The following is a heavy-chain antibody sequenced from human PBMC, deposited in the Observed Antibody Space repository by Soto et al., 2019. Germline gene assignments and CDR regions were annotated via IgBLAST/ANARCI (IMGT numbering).Heavy chain of an antibody. V-gene: IGHV4-34*01. J-gene: IGHJ5*02. Sequence: SETLSLTCAVYGGSFSGYYWNWVRQPPGKGLEWIGEIDHSGYTNYNPSLKSRVTISVDTSKNQFSLRLTSVTAADTAVYYCARVRDWFDPWGQGTLVTVSS. CDR2: IDHSGYT. D-gene: IGHD3-3*01. CDR1: GGSFSGYY. CDR3: ARVRDWFDP.